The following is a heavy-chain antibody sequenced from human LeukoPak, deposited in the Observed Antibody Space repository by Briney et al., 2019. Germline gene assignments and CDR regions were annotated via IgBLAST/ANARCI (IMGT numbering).Heavy chain of an antibody. CDR2: IYYSGST. D-gene: IGHD6-13*01. J-gene: IGHJ6*02. CDR3: ARGLGAYSSSWHYRYYYYGMDV. Sequence: PSETLSLTCTVSGGSISSSNYYWAWIRQPPGKGLEWIGSIYYSGSTYYSPSLKSRVTISVDTSKNQFSLKLSSVTAADTAVYYCARGLGAYSSSWHYRYYYYGMDVWGQGTTVTVSS. CDR1: GGSISSSNYY. V-gene: IGHV4-39*07.